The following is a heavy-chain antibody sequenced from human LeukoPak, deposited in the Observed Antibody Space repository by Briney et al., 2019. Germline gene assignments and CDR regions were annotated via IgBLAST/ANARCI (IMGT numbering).Heavy chain of an antibody. CDR3: ARDPVAGSDY. CDR1: GFTFSDYY. CDR2: TSSSSSYI. D-gene: IGHD6-19*01. V-gene: IGHV3-11*06. Sequence: PGGSLRLSCAASGFTFSDYYVSWIRQAPGKGLEWVSSTSSSSSYIYYADSVKGRFTISRDNAKNSLYLQMNSLRAEDTAVYYCARDPVAGSDYWGQGTLVTVSS. J-gene: IGHJ4*02.